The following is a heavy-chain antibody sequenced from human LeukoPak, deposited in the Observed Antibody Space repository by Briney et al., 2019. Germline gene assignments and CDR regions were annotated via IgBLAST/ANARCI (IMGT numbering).Heavy chain of an antibody. Sequence: PSGTLSLTCGVSGGSISSTNWWSWVRQPPGQGLEWIGEISLRGLTNYNPSLKSRVTISVDTSKNQFSLKLSSVTAADTAVYYCARRYEYSSSFNWFDPWGQGTLVTVSS. V-gene: IGHV4-4*02. J-gene: IGHJ5*02. D-gene: IGHD6-6*01. CDR3: ARRYEYSSSFNWFDP. CDR1: GGSISSTNW. CDR2: ISLRGLT.